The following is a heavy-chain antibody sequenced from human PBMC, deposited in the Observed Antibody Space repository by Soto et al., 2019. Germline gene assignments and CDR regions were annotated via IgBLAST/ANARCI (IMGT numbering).Heavy chain of an antibody. V-gene: IGHV3-23*01. CDR2: IRGSDGST. CDR1: GFILSSYG. CDR3: ANDVNYNFLAGYYYY. D-gene: IGHD3-9*01. J-gene: IGHJ4*02. Sequence: EVRLLESGGGLVQPGGSLRLSCAASGFILSSYGMTWVRQAQGKGLEWVSTIRGSDGSTYYADSVKGRFTISRDNSKNTVYLQMNSLRAEDTAEYYCANDVNYNFLAGYYYYWGQGILVTVSS.